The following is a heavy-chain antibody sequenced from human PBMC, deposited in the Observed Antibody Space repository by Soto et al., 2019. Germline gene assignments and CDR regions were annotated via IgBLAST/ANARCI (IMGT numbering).Heavy chain of an antibody. D-gene: IGHD4-17*01. V-gene: IGHV6-1*01. J-gene: IGHJ4*02. Sequence: KQSQTLSLTCAISGDSVSSNSAAWNWIRQSPSRGLEWLGRTYYRSKWYNDYAVSVKSRITINPDTSKNQFSLQLNSVTPEDTAVYYCARSIEVTTMSYFDYWGQGTLVTVSS. CDR1: GDSVSSNSAA. CDR2: TYYRSKWYN. CDR3: ARSIEVTTMSYFDY.